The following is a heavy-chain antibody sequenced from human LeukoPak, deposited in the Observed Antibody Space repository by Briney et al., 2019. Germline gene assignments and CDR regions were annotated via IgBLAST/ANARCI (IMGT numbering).Heavy chain of an antibody. V-gene: IGHV3-7*01. CDR3: GRGGYCSSTSCFLAIVATFDY. Sequence: PGGSLRLSCAASGFTFSSYWMSWVRQAPGKGLEWVANIKQDGSEKYYVDSVKGRFTIPRDHAKNSLYLQMNRLRAEDTAVYYCGRGGYCSSTSCFLAIVATFDYWGQGTLVTVSS. CDR2: IKQDGSEK. D-gene: IGHD2-2*01. J-gene: IGHJ4*02. CDR1: GFTFSSYW.